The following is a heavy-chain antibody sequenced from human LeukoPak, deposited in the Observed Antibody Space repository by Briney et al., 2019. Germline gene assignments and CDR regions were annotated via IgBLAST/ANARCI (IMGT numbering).Heavy chain of an antibody. J-gene: IGHJ4*02. Sequence: GGSLRLSCAASGFTVSSNYMSWVRQAPGKGLEWVSVIYSGGSTYYADSVKGRFTISRDNSKNTLYLQMNSLRAEDTAVYYCAKDSRWELPYYFDYWGQGTLVTVSS. V-gene: IGHV3-66*02. CDR1: GFTVSSNY. D-gene: IGHD1-26*01. CDR3: AKDSRWELPYYFDY. CDR2: IYSGGST.